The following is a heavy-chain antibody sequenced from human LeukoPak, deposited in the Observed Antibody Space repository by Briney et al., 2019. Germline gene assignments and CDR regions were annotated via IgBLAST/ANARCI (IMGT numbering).Heavy chain of an antibody. CDR2: IIPILGIA. V-gene: IGHV1-69*04. D-gene: IGHD3-22*01. J-gene: IGHJ4*02. CDR1: GGTFSSYA. CDR3: ARGQDSSGYYRPPYFDY. Sequence: SVKVSCKASGGTFSSYAISWVRQAPGQGLEWMGRIIPILGIANYAQKFQGRVTITADKSTSTAYMELSSLRSEDTAVYYCARGQDSSGYYRPPYFDYWGQGTLVTVSS.